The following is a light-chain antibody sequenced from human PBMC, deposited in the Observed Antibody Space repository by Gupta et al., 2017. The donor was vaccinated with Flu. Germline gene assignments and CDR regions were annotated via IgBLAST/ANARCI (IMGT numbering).Light chain of an antibody. V-gene: IGLV1-47*01. CDR1: SSNIGKTF. CDR3: STWDDSLGGPV. Sequence: QSVLPQPPSVSGTPGHRVSITCPRSSSNIGKTFVYWYQHLPGTAPKLLIYRNNQRPSGVPDRFSGSKSGTSASLAISALRSEDEADYYCSTWDDSLGGPVFGGGTKLTV. CDR2: RNN. J-gene: IGLJ3*02.